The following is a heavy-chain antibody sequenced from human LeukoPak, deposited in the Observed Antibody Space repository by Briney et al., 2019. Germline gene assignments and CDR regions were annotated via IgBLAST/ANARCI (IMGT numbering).Heavy chain of an antibody. CDR3: QLYYYGSGSYYNPDAFDI. V-gene: IGHV3-30*03. CDR1: GFTFSSYG. Sequence: GGSLRLSCAASGFTFSSYGMHWVRQAPGKGLEWVAVMSYDGSNKYYADSVKGRFTISRDNSKNTLYLQMNSLRAEDTAVYYCQLYYYGSGSYYNPDAFDIWGQGTMVTVSS. J-gene: IGHJ3*02. CDR2: MSYDGSNK. D-gene: IGHD3-10*01.